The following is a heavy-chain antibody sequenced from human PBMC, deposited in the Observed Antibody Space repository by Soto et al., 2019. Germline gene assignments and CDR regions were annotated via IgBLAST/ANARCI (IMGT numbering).Heavy chain of an antibody. Sequence: GGSLRLSCAASGFTFSTYGMSWVRQAPGKGLEWVANIKQDGSEKYYVDSVKGRFTISRDNAKNSLYLQMNSLRAEDTAVYYCARSGSGNSAYNWFDPWGQGTLVTVSS. CDR2: IKQDGSEK. CDR1: GFTFSTYG. J-gene: IGHJ5*02. D-gene: IGHD1-26*01. V-gene: IGHV3-7*05. CDR3: ARSGSGNSAYNWFDP.